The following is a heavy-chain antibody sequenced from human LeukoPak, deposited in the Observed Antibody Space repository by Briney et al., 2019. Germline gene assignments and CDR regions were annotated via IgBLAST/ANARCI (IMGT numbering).Heavy chain of an antibody. CDR3: ARQGAYGYGWDYCFAY. Sequence: ASETLSLTCTVSGGSISSTSYYWGWIRQPPGKGLEWIGSIYYSGITYYNPSLKSRVPISVDTSKNQSSLHLSSVTAADTAVYYCARQGAYGYGWDYCFAYWGRGTLVTVSS. CDR2: IYYSGIT. D-gene: IGHD5-18*01. J-gene: IGHJ4*02. CDR1: GGSISSTSYY. V-gene: IGHV4-39*01.